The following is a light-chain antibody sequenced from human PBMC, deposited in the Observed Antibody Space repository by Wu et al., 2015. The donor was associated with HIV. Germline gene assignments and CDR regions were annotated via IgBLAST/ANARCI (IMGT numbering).Light chain of an antibody. J-gene: IGKJ2*01. CDR2: AAS. CDR1: QPINSY. CDR3: QQSYSTPYT. V-gene: IGKV1-39*01. Sequence: DIQMTQSPSSLSASVGDRITITCRASQPINSYLNWYQHKPGEAPKLLIFAASNLHSGVPSRFSGSGSGADFTLTITSLQREDFASYFCQQSYSTPYTLGQGTKLEIK.